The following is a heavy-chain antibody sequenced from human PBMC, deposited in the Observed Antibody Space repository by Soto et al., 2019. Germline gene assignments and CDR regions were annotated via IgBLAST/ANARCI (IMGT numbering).Heavy chain of an antibody. CDR3: AGLYPYEASGYHLNY. D-gene: IGHD3-22*01. CDR2: IYYSGST. Sequence: SETLSLTCTVSGGSISSYYWSWIRQPPGKGLEWIGNIYYSGSTNYNPSLESRVTISVDKSKNQFSLRLTSMTAADTAVYYCAGLYPYEASGYHLNYWGQGTLVTVSS. CDR1: GGSISSYY. V-gene: IGHV4-59*08. J-gene: IGHJ4*02.